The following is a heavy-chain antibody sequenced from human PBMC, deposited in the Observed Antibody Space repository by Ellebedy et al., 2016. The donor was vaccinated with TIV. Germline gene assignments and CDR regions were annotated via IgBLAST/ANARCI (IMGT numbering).Heavy chain of an antibody. Sequence: GESLKISCAASGFTFSRYWMHWVRQVPGQGLVWVSRINSDGSTTNSADSVNVRFTISRDNAKNTLYTQMNSLRAEDTAVYYCAEGRNYYDSRAYCGYWGQGTLVTVPS. D-gene: IGHD3-22*01. CDR2: INSDGSTT. V-gene: IGHV3-74*01. CDR1: GFTFSRYW. J-gene: IGHJ4*02. CDR3: AEGRNYYDSRAYCGY.